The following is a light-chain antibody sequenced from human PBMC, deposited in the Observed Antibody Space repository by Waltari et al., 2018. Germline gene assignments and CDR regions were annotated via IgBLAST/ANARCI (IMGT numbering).Light chain of an antibody. J-gene: IGLJ2*01. CDR2: SNN. CDR1: SSNIGSNT. Sequence: QSVLTQPPSASGTPGQRVTISCSGSSSNIGSNTVNWYQQLPGTAPKLLIYSNNQRPSGVPDLFSGSKSGTSASLAISGLQSEDEADYYCAVWDDSLNGPVFGGGTKLTVL. V-gene: IGLV1-44*01. CDR3: AVWDDSLNGPV.